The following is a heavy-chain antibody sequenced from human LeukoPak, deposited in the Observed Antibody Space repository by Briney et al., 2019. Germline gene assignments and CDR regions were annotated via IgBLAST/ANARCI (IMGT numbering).Heavy chain of an antibody. D-gene: IGHD6-6*01. V-gene: IGHV1-69*01. J-gene: IGHJ6*03. CDR2: IIPIFGTA. Sequence: SVKVSCKASGGTFSSYAISWVRQAPGQGLEWMGGIIPIFGTANYAQKFQGRVTITADESTSTAYMELSSLRSGDTAVYYCAILYSSSTYYYYYYMDVWGKGTTVTVSS. CDR1: GGTFSSYA. CDR3: AILYSSSTYYYYYYMDV.